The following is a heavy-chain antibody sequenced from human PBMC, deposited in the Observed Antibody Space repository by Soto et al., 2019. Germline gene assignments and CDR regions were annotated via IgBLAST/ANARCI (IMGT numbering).Heavy chain of an antibody. Sequence: QGQLVESGGGVVQPGRSLRLSCVASGFDFKTYGMHWVRQAPGKGLELVAVIGFDGTNINYSDSVRGRFSISSDNFENTVSLQMNSLRAEDTALYYCVRTACVINNCSYRGVRWGQGTLVTV. CDR2: IGFDGTNI. J-gene: IGHJ4*02. CDR1: GFDFKTYG. CDR3: VRTACVINNCSYRGVR. V-gene: IGHV3-33*01. D-gene: IGHD1-26*01.